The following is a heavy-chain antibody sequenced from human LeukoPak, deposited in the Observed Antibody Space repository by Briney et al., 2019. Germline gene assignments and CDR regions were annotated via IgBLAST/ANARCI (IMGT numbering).Heavy chain of an antibody. V-gene: IGHV3-23*01. D-gene: IGHD3-10*01. CDR2: ISGSGGTT. J-gene: IGHJ4*02. CDR3: AKETSGPFDF. CDR1: GFTFSNYA. Sequence: GGSLRLSCAASGFTFSNYAMSWVRQAPGKGLEWVSTISGSGGTTYFADSVKGRFTISEDNSKNTLYLQMNSLRVEDTAVYYCAKETSGPFDFWGQGTLVTVSS.